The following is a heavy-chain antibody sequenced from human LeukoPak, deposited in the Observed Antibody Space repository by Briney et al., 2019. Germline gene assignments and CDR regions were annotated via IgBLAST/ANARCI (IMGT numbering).Heavy chain of an antibody. Sequence: GRSLRLSCAASGFTFSSYGMHWVRQAPGKGLEWVAVISYDGSNKYYADSVKGRFTISRDNSKNTLYLQTNSLRAEDTAVYYCAKLGTRTEVDYWGQGTLVTVSS. V-gene: IGHV3-30*18. CDR1: GFTFSSYG. J-gene: IGHJ4*02. CDR3: AKLGTRTEVDY. CDR2: ISYDGSNK. D-gene: IGHD1-1*01.